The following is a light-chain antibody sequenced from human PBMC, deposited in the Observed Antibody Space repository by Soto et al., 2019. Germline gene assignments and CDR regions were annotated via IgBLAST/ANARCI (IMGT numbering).Light chain of an antibody. V-gene: IGKV1-5*03. J-gene: IGKJ4*01. CDR1: QTINGW. Sequence: DIQMTQSPSTLSAFVGDRVTLTCRASQTINGWLAWYQQRPGKAPKLLIHKATTLEGGVPSRFSGSASGTEFTLTITSLQPDDFATYYCLQYKHYPLTFGGGTKVELK. CDR2: KAT. CDR3: LQYKHYPLT.